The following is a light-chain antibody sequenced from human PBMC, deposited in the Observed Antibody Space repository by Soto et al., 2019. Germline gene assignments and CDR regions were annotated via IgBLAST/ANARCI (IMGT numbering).Light chain of an antibody. Sequence: EIVMTQSPATLSLSPGERAALSCRASQSINSELAWYQQKPGQTPRLLIYGASTRATGVPARFTGSESGSEVALTVSGLQSEDFAVYYCQQGHNWPLTFGQGTRLEI. CDR1: QSINSE. J-gene: IGKJ2*01. CDR2: GAS. CDR3: QQGHNWPLT. V-gene: IGKV3-15*01.